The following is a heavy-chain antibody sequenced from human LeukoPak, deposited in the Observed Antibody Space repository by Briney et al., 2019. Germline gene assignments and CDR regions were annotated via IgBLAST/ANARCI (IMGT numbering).Heavy chain of an antibody. Sequence: GGSLRLSCAASKFAFSSYAMSWVRQAPGKGLEWVANIKRDGSEKYYVDSVKGRFTISRDNAKNSLYLQMDSLRAEDTAVYYCARSRSAGYWGQGTLVTVSS. CDR1: KFAFSSYA. V-gene: IGHV3-7*01. CDR3: ARSRSAGY. CDR2: IKRDGSEK. J-gene: IGHJ4*02.